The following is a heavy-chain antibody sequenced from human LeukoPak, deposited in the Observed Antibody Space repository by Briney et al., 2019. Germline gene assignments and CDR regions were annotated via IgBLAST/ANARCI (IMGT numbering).Heavy chain of an antibody. Sequence: ASVKVSCKASGYTFTGYYIHWVRQAPGQGLEWMGQINPNTGGTNYAQKFQGRVTLTRDTSTSTAYMELSRLRSDDSAMYYCARVGDDYWGQGTLVTVPS. CDR2: INPNTGGT. CDR1: GYTFTGYY. J-gene: IGHJ4*02. CDR3: ARVGDDY. V-gene: IGHV1-2*06. D-gene: IGHD3-10*01.